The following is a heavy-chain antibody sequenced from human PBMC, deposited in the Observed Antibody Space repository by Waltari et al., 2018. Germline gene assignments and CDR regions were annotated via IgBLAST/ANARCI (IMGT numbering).Heavy chain of an antibody. CDR2: INPNSGGT. CDR1: GYTVTGYY. V-gene: IGHV1-2*06. Sequence: QVQLVQSGAELKKPGASVTVSCKASGYTVTGYYMHWLRQAPGQGLEWMGRINPNSGGTNYAQKFQGRVTMTRDTSISTAYMELSRLRSDDTAVYYCARYSGARRIFDYWGQGTLVTVSS. D-gene: IGHD2-21*01. J-gene: IGHJ4*02. CDR3: ARYSGARRIFDY.